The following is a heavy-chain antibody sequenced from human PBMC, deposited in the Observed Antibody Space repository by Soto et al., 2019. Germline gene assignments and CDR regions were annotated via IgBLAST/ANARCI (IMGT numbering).Heavy chain of an antibody. CDR1: GFTFSDLW. V-gene: IGHV3-7*03. CDR3: ATLSSTWPTGGDY. J-gene: IGHJ4*02. CDR2: IKQDGSEK. D-gene: IGHD6-13*01. Sequence: GSLRLSCVGSGFTFSDLWLSWVRQAPGKGLEWVANIKQDGSEKYYVDSVRGRFTISRDNAKNSLYLQMNSLRADDTAVYYCATLSSTWPTGGDYWGQGTLVTVSS.